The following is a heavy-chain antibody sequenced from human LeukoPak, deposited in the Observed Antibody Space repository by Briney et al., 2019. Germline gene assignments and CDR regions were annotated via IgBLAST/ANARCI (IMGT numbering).Heavy chain of an antibody. CDR2: IRYDGSNK. D-gene: IGHD6-13*01. J-gene: IGHJ6*03. CDR3: AKSSSIAAAGTKYYYMDV. V-gene: IGHV3-30*02. CDR1: GFTFSSYG. Sequence: PGGSLRLSCAASGFTFSSYGMHWVRQAPGKGLEWVAFIRYDGSNKYYADSVKGRFTISRDNSKNTLYLQMNSLRAEDTAVYYCAKSSSIAAAGTKYYYMDVWGKGTTVTVSS.